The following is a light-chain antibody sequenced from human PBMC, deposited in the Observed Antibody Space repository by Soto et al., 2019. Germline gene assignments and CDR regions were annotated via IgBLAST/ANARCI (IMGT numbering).Light chain of an antibody. J-gene: IGKJ1*01. CDR1: QSVNNN. V-gene: IGKV3-15*01. Sequence: ETLMTQSPATLSVTPGERATLSCRASQSVNNNLAWYQQKLGQAPRVLIYGASTRATGIPARFTGSGSGTEFILTITSLQSEDSAVYYCQEYNTWPWTCGQGTK. CDR3: QEYNTWPWT. CDR2: GAS.